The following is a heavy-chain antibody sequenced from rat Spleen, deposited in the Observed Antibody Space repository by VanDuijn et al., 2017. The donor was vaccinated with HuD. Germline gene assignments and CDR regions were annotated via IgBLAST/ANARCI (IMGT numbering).Heavy chain of an antibody. CDR1: GFTFNEYW. CDR3: ARHWGY. J-gene: IGHJ2*01. CDR2: ITNIGGTI. Sequence: EVQLVESGGGLVQPGRSLKLSCVASGFTFNEYWMTWIRQAPGKGLEWVASITNIGGTIYYADSVKGRFTMSRDIAQNTLSLQMDSLRSEDTATYYCARHWGYWGQGVMVTVSS. D-gene: IGHD4-6*01. V-gene: IGHV5-31*01.